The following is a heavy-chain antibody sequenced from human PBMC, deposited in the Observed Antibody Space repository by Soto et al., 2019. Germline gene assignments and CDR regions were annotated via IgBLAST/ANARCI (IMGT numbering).Heavy chain of an antibody. CDR1: GGTFSSYA. CDR3: ASRNYYDSSGYYYFDY. D-gene: IGHD3-22*01. Sequence: ASVKVSCKASGGTFSSYAISWVRQAPGQGLEWMGGIIPIFGTANYAQKFQGRVTITADESTSTAYMELSSLRSEDTAVYYCASRNYYDSSGYYYFDYWGQGTLVTVSS. CDR2: IIPIFGTA. J-gene: IGHJ4*02. V-gene: IGHV1-69*13.